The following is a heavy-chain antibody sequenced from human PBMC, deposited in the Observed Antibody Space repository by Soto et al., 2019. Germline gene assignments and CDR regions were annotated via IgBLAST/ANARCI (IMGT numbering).Heavy chain of an antibody. CDR1: GYTFTSYY. CDR3: ARDVGGSGSFYYFDY. CDR2: INPSGGST. V-gene: IGHV1-46*03. D-gene: IGHD3-10*01. Sequence: ASVKVCWEASGYTFTSYYMHCVQQSHGKGLEWMGIINPSGGSTSYAQKFQGRVTMTRDTSTSTVYMELSSLRSEDTAVYYCARDVGGSGSFYYFDYWGKGTLVTVSS. J-gene: IGHJ4*02.